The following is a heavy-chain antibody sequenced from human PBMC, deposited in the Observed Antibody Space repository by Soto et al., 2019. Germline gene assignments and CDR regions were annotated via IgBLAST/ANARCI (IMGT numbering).Heavy chain of an antibody. V-gene: IGHV4-34*01. J-gene: IGHJ6*02. D-gene: IGHD6-19*01. CDR1: GGSFSGYY. CDR3: ARGRQWLVHYYYYYGMDV. CDR2: INHSGST. Sequence: RSLTCAVYGGSFSGYYWSWIRQPPGKGLEWIGEINHSGSTNYNPSLKSRVTISVDTSKNQFSLKLSSVTAADTAVYYCARGRQWLVHYYYYYGMDVWGQGTTVTVSS.